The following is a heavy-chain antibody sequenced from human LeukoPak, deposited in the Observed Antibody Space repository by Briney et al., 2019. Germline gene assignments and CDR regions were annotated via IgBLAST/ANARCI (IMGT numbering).Heavy chain of an antibody. J-gene: IGHJ5*02. CDR3: AKDLDYYDSSGYNWFDP. CDR2: IYSGGST. CDR1: GFTVSSNY. D-gene: IGHD3-22*01. V-gene: IGHV3-66*01. Sequence: PGGSLRLSCAASGFTVSSNYMSWVRQAPGKGLEWVSVIYSGGSTYYADSVKGRFTISRDNSKNTLYLQMNSLRAEDTAVYYCAKDLDYYDSSGYNWFDPWGQGTLVTVSS.